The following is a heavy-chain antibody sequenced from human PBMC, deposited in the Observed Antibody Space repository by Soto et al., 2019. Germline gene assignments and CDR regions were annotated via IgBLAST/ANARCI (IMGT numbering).Heavy chain of an antibody. V-gene: IGHV3-33*01. Sequence: QVQLVESGGGVVQPGRSLRLSCAASGFTFSSYGMHWVRQAPGKGLEWVAVIWYDGSNKYYADSVKGRFTISRDNSKNALYLQMNSLRAEDTAVYYCARDPYDDSSGYPAGWFDPWGQGTLVTVSS. CDR1: GFTFSSYG. D-gene: IGHD3-22*01. J-gene: IGHJ5*02. CDR2: IWYDGSNK. CDR3: ARDPYDDSSGYPAGWFDP.